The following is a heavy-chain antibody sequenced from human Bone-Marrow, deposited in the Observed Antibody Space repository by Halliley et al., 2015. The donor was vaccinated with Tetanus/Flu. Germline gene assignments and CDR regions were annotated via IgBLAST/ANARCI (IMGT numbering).Heavy chain of an antibody. CDR3: AKTLAVNF. J-gene: IGHJ4*02. CDR2: ISGSAGST. Sequence: PGKGLEWVSGISGSAGSTHYADSVKGRFTISRDNSKNTLYLQINSLRAEDTAVYYCAKTLAVNFWGQGTLVTVSS. V-gene: IGHV3-23*01. D-gene: IGHD6-19*01.